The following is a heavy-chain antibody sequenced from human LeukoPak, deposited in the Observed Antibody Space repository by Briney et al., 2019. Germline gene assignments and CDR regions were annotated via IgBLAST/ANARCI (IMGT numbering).Heavy chain of an antibody. J-gene: IGHJ4*02. D-gene: IGHD3-10*01. Sequence: PGGSLRLSCAASGFTFSSYSMNWVRQAPGKGLEWVSSISSSSSYIYYADSVKGRFTISRDNAKNSLYLQMNSLRAEDTAVYYCARAGIWFGEEKYFDYWGQGTLVTVSS. CDR2: ISSSSSYI. V-gene: IGHV3-21*01. CDR1: GFTFSSYS. CDR3: ARAGIWFGEEKYFDY.